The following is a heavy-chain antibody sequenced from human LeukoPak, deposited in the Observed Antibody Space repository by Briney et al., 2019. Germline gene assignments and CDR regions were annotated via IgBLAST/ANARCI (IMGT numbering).Heavy chain of an antibody. CDR2: IYYSGST. Sequence: SETLSLTCTVSGGSISSYYWSWIRQPPGKGLEWIGYIYYSGSTNYNPSLKSRVTISVDTSKNQFSLKLSSVTAADTAVYYCARGVAVVGYYYYYYMDVWGKGTTVTISS. D-gene: IGHD6-19*01. CDR1: GGSISSYY. J-gene: IGHJ6*03. CDR3: ARGVAVVGYYYYYYMDV. V-gene: IGHV4-59*01.